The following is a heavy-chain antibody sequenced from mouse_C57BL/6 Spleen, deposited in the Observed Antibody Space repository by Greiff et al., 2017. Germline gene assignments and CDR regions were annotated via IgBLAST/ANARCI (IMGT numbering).Heavy chain of an antibody. V-gene: IGHV5-17*01. CDR3: ARGPYGNYVYAMDY. Sequence: EVNVAESGGGLVKPGGSLKLSCAASGFTFSDYGMHWVRQAPEKGLEWVAYISSGSSTIYYADTVKGRFTISRDNAKNTLFLQMTSLRSEDTAMYYCARGPYGNYVYAMDYWGQGTSVTVSS. J-gene: IGHJ4*01. D-gene: IGHD2-1*01. CDR2: ISSGSSTI. CDR1: GFTFSDYG.